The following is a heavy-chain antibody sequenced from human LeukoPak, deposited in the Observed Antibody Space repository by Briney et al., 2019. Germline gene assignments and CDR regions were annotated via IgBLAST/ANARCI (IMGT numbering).Heavy chain of an antibody. V-gene: IGHV4-39*07. CDR3: ARTGGGVAATDYFDY. CDR2: IYYSGST. CDR1: GGSISSSSYY. D-gene: IGHD2-15*01. Sequence: SETLSLTCTVSGGSISSSSYYWGWIRQPPGKGLEWIGSIYYSGSTNYNPSLKSRVTISVDTSKNQFSLKLSSVTAADTAVYYCARTGGGVAATDYFDYWGQGTLVTVSS. J-gene: IGHJ4*02.